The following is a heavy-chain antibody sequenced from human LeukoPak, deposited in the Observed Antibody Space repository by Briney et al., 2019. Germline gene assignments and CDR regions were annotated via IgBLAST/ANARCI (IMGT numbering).Heavy chain of an antibody. CDR1: GGTFSSYA. Sequence: SVKVSCKASGGTFSSYAISWVRQAPGQGLEWMGGIIPIFGTANYAQKFQGRVTITTDESTSTAYMELSSLRSEDTAVYYCASSHVFYYYMDVWGKGTTVTVSS. J-gene: IGHJ6*03. V-gene: IGHV1-69*05. CDR3: ASSHVFYYYMDV. CDR2: IIPIFGTA.